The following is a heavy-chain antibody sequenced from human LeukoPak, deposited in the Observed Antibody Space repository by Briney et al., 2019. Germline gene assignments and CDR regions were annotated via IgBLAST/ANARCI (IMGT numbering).Heavy chain of an antibody. V-gene: IGHV3-23*01. J-gene: IGHJ4*02. D-gene: IGHD3-22*01. CDR1: GFTFSSYA. CDR2: ISGGGVTT. Sequence: PGGSLRLSCAASGFTFSSYAMSWVRQAPGKGLAWVSGISGGGVTTYYADSVKGRFTISRDNSENTLNLQMNSLRAEDTAVYYCAKSGSITMIPHDSWGQGTLVTVSS. CDR3: AKSGSITMIPHDS.